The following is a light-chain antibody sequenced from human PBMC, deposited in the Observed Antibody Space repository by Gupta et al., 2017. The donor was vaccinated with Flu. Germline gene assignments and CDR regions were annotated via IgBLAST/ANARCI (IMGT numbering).Light chain of an antibody. CDR1: SSNIGSNY. CDR2: RNN. J-gene: IGLJ2*01. CDR3: AAWDDSPSGLV. Sequence: QSMLSQPPSPSGPPGQRGTIPCSGSSSNIGSNYVYWYQQLPGMSPKLLMYRNNQRPPGVPDRFSGSKSGTSASLAISELRSDDEADYYCAAWDDSPSGLVFGGGTKLTAL. V-gene: IGLV1-47*01.